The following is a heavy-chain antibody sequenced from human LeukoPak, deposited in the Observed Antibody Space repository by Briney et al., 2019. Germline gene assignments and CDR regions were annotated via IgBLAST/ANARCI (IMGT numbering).Heavy chain of an antibody. Sequence: GGSLRLSCTASGFSFSGHWMHWARQLPGKGLVWVPRISPTGSTTSYADSVKGRFTVSRDNAKNTLYLQVNNLRAEDTAVYYCARGPNSNWSGLDFWGQGTLLTVSS. V-gene: IGHV3-74*01. CDR1: GFSFSGHW. CDR3: ARGPNSNWSGLDF. D-gene: IGHD6-6*01. CDR2: ISPTGSTT. J-gene: IGHJ4*02.